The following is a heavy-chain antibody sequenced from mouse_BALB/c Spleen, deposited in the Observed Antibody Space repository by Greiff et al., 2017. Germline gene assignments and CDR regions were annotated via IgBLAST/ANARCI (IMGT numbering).Heavy chain of an antibody. D-gene: IGHD2-4*01. Sequence: EVHLVESGGGLVQPGGSRKLSCAASGFTFSSFGMHWVRQAPEKGLEWVAYISSGSSTIYYADTVKGRFTISRDNPKNTLFLQMTSLRSEDTAMYYCARCSMITTGGFAYWGQGTLVTVSA. V-gene: IGHV5-17*02. J-gene: IGHJ3*01. CDR2: ISSGSSTI. CDR3: ARCSMITTGGFAY. CDR1: GFTFSSFG.